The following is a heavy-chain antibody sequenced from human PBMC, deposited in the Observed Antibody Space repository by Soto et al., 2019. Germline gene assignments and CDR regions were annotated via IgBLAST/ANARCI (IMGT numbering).Heavy chain of an antibody. V-gene: IGHV1-69*18. D-gene: IGHD6-19*01. CDR2: IVPIFETL. CDR3: VVMGNVAVSNPRSFDY. Sequence: QVQLVQSGAEVKKPGSSVKVSCKASGATFSGYAINWVRQAPGQGLEWLGRIVPIFETLNYAERFQGRVAIITDASTTTVYMELTNLTHEDTAVYYCVVMGNVAVSNPRSFDYWGQGTQVTVSS. J-gene: IGHJ4*02. CDR1: GATFSGYA.